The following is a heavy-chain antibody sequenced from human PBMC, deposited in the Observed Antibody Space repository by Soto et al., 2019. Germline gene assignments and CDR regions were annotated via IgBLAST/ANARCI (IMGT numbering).Heavy chain of an antibody. J-gene: IGHJ5*02. V-gene: IGHV5-51*01. CDR1: GYSFTSYW. D-gene: IGHD3-10*01. CDR3: ARQTPPPRLLSFGELAWYDP. Sequence: RWETLEISCKGSGYSFTSYWIGWVRQMPGKGLEWMGIIYPGDSDTRYSPSFQGQVTISADKSISTAYLQWSSLKASDTAMYYCARQTPPPRLLSFGELAWYDPSGHGILVTVSS. CDR2: IYPGDSDT.